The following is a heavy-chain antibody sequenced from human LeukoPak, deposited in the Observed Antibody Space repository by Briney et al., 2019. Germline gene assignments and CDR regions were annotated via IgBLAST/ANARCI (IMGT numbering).Heavy chain of an antibody. Sequence: GGSLRLSCAASGFTFSSYEMNWIRQAPGKGLEWVSYISSSGSTIYYADSVKGRFTISRDNAKSSLYLQMNSLRAEDTAVYYCARDQGSSWYETDYWGQGTLVTVSS. CDR3: ARDQGSSWYETDY. D-gene: IGHD6-13*01. CDR2: ISSSGSTI. CDR1: GFTFSSYE. V-gene: IGHV3-48*03. J-gene: IGHJ4*02.